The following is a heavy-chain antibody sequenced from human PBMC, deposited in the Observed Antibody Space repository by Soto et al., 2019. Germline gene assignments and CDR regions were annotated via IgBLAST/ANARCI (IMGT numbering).Heavy chain of an antibody. D-gene: IGHD2-15*01. V-gene: IGHV4-30-2*01. CDR2: IYHSGST. CDR1: GGSISSGGYS. Sequence: QLQLQESGSGLVKPSQTLSLTCAVSGGSISSGGYSWSWIRQPPGKGLEWIGYIYHSGSTYYNPSRKSRVTVSVVRSKNQLSLTLSSVAAADTAVYYCARGQVVAAPHWGQGTLVTVSS. J-gene: IGHJ4*02. CDR3: ARGQVVAAPH.